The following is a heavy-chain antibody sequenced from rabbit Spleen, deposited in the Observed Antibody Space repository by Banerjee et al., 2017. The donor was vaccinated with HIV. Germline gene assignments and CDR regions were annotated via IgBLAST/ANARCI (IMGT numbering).Heavy chain of an antibody. J-gene: IGHJ4*01. D-gene: IGHD4-1*01. CDR1: GFDFSNYG. CDR3: ARDLAGVIGWNFSL. CDR2: INTATGKD. V-gene: IGHV1S45*01. Sequence: QEQLVESGGGLVQPGGSLKLSCKASGFDFSNYGVSWVRQAPGKGLEWIGCINTATGKDVYANWAKGRFTISTTSSTTVTLQMTSLTAADTATYLCARDLAGVIGWNFSLWGPGTLVTVS.